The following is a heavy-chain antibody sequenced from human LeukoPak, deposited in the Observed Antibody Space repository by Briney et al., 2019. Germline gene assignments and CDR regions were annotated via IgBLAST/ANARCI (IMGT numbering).Heavy chain of an antibody. CDR1: GGXISSYY. V-gene: IGHV4-59*01. D-gene: IGHD3/OR15-3a*01. CDR2: IHYSGST. Sequence: SETLSLTCNVSGGXISSYYCTWIRQPPGKGLEWIAYIHYSGSTNNNPSLRSRVTISLDTSKNQFSLKLSSVTAADTAVYYCARGGDRDWLLYDLSYWGQGTLVTVSS. CDR3: ARGGDRDWLLYDLSY. J-gene: IGHJ4*02.